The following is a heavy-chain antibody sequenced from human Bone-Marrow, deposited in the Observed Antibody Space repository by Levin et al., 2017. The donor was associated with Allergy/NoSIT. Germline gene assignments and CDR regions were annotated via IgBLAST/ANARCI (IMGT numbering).Heavy chain of an antibody. CDR2: IYYSGST. V-gene: IGHV4-59*01. CDR3: ARASGEISSYYGSGSYYIPTLFDY. D-gene: IGHD3-10*01. CDR1: GGSISSYY. J-gene: IGHJ4*02. Sequence: PSETLSLTCTVSGGSISSYYWSWIRQPPGKGLEWIGYIYYSGSTNYNPSLKSRVTISVDTSKNQFSLKLSSVTAADTAVYYCARASGEISSYYGSGSYYIPTLFDYWGQGTLVTVSS.